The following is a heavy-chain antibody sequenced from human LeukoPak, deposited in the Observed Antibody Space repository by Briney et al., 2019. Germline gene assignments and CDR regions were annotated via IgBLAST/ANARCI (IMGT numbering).Heavy chain of an antibody. CDR3: ASDNSGNPPYDP. V-gene: IGHV1-2*02. CDR1: GYTFTGYY. CDR2: INPNSGGT. J-gene: IGHJ5*02. Sequence: VASVKVSCKASGYTFTGYYMHWVRQAPGQGLEWMGWINPNSGGTNYAQKFQGRVTMTRDTSISTAYMELSSLRSDDTAVYYCASDNSGNPPYDPWGQGTLVTVSS. D-gene: IGHD5-12*01.